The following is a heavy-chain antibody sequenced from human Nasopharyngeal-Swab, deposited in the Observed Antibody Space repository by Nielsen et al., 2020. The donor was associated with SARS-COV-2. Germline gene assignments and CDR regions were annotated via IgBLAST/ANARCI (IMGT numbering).Heavy chain of an antibody. D-gene: IGHD5-18*01. V-gene: IGHV3-53*05. CDR2: IYSGGST. Sequence: GESLKISCAASGFTVSSNYMSWVRQAPGKGLEWVSVIYSGGSTYYADSVKGRFTISRDNSKNTLYLQMNSLRAEDTAVYYCARSLTTGYSYGYYDYWGQGTLVTVSS. CDR1: GFTVSSNY. CDR3: ARSLTTGYSYGYYDY. J-gene: IGHJ4*02.